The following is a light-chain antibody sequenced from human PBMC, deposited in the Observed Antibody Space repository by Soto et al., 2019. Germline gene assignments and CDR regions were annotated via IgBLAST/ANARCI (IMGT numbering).Light chain of an antibody. CDR2: GAS. J-gene: IGKJ1*01. CDR1: QSISSN. Sequence: ELGLTQSAGPLSLSPGERANLSCTASQSISSNLAWYQQKPGQAPRLLLYGASTRATGIPARFSGSGSGTEFTLTISSLQSEDFAVYYCQQYNNWPRWTFGQGTKVDIK. CDR3: QQYNNWPRWT. V-gene: IGKV3-15*01.